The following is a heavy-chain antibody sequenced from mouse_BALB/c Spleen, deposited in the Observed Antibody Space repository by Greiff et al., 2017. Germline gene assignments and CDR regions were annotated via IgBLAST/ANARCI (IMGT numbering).Heavy chain of an antibody. Sequence: VQLQQSGAELVKPGASVKLSCTASGFNIKDSYMSWVKQRPEQGLEWIGRIDPANGNTKYDPKFQGKATITADTSSNTAYLQLSSLTSEDTAVYYCARRANWNYFDYWGQGTTLTVSS. V-gene: IGHV14-3*02. CDR1: GFNIKDSY. CDR2: IDPANGNT. CDR3: ARRANWNYFDY. J-gene: IGHJ2*01. D-gene: IGHD4-1*01.